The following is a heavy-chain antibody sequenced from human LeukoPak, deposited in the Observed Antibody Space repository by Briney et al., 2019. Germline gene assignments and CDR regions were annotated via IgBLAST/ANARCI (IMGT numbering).Heavy chain of an antibody. CDR3: ARVVECQVLSFDP. CDR1: GGSISSSSYY. Sequence: PSETLSLTCTVSGGSISSSSYYWGWIRQPPGKGLEWIGNVYYSGSTNYKSSLKSRVSISVDRSKNQFSLELRSVTPADTAVYYCARVVECQVLSFDPWGQGTLVTVSS. CDR2: VYYSGST. V-gene: IGHV4-61*05. J-gene: IGHJ5*02. D-gene: IGHD4/OR15-4a*01.